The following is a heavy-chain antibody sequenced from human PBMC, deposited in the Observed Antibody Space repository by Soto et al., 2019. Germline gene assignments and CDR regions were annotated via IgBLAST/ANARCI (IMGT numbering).Heavy chain of an antibody. CDR2: IYYSGST. J-gene: IGHJ6*02. CDR3: ARDHQFVVPAGNHYGMDV. D-gene: IGHD2-2*01. Sequence: QVQLQESGPGLVKPSQTLSLTCTVSGGSISSGGYYWSWIRQHPGKGLEWIGYIYYSGSTYYNPSLKSRVTISVDTSKNQFSLKLSSVSAADTAVYYCARDHQFVVPAGNHYGMDVWGQGTTVTVSS. V-gene: IGHV4-31*03. CDR1: GGSISSGGYY.